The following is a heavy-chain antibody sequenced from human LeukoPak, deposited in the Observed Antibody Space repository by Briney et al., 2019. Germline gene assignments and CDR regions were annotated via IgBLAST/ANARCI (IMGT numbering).Heavy chain of an antibody. J-gene: IGHJ4*02. CDR3: ASPRSTYHYTFHY. V-gene: IGHV4-4*09. CDR2: IYTSGGT. Sequence: SETLSLTCTVSGGSTGTYRWSWIRQLPGKGLEWIGYIYTSGGTNYNPSLKSRVTMSLDTSKTQFSLKLSSVTAADTAVYYCASPRSTYHYTFHYWGQGTLVTVSS. D-gene: IGHD2-2*01. CDR1: GGSTGTYR.